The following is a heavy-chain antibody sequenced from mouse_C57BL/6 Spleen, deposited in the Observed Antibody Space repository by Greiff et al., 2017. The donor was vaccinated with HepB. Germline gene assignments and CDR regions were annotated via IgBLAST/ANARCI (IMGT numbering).Heavy chain of an antibody. D-gene: IGHD2-4*01. CDR3: ARDDYDWYFDV. V-gene: IGHV14-3*01. Sequence: VQLQQSVAELVRPGASVKLSCTASGFNIKNPYMHWVKQRPEQGLEWIGRIDPANGNTKYAPKFQGKATITADTSSNTAYLQLSSLTSEDTAIYYCARDDYDWYFDVWGTGTTVTVSS. CDR2: IDPANGNT. CDR1: GFNIKNPY. J-gene: IGHJ1*03.